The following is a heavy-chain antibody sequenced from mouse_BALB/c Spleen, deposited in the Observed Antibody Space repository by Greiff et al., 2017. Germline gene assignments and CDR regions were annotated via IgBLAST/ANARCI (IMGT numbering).Heavy chain of an antibody. J-gene: IGHJ2*01. D-gene: IGHD1-1*01. CDR2: ISSGGSYT. Sequence: EVKLMESGGGLVQPGGSLKLSCAASGFTFSSYGMSWVRQTPDKRLEWVATISSGGSYTYYPDSVKGRFTISRDNAKNTLYLQMSSLKSEDTAMYYCARPLITTVPQYFDYWGQGTTLTVSS. CDR3: ARPLITTVPQYFDY. CDR1: GFTFSSYG. V-gene: IGHV5-6*03.